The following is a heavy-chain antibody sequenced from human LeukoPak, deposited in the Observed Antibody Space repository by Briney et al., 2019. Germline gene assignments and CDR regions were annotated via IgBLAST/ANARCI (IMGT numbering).Heavy chain of an antibody. D-gene: IGHD5-12*01. J-gene: IGHJ3*02. CDR3: TTGGSVIVAGTRAFDI. CDR2: IKSEIDGGAT. V-gene: IGHV3-15*07. Sequence: GGSLGLSCAASGFTFINTWMNWVRQAPGKGLEWVGRIKSEIDGGATDYAAPVQGRFTISRDDSQATLYLQMNSLKTEDTAVYYCTTGGSVIVAGTRAFDIWGQGTMVTVSS. CDR1: GFTFINTW.